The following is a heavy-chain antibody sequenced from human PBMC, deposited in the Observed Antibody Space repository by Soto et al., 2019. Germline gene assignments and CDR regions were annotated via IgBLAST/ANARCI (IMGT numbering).Heavy chain of an antibody. Sequence: QVQLVESGGGVVQPGRSLRLSCAASGFTFSSYGMHWVRQAPGKGLEWVAVISYDGSNKYYADSVKGRFTISRDNSKNTLYLQMNSLRAEDTAVYYCAKDEFIAVAGDYYYYGMDVWGQGTTVTVSS. V-gene: IGHV3-30*18. CDR1: GFTFSSYG. J-gene: IGHJ6*02. D-gene: IGHD6-19*01. CDR2: ISYDGSNK. CDR3: AKDEFIAVAGDYYYYGMDV.